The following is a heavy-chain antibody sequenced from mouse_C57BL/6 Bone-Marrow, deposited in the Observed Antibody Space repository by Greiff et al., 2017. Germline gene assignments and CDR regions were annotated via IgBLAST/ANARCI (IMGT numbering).Heavy chain of an antibody. CDR3: ASARYSYRWFAY. CDR2: IYPGSGST. Sequence: VQLQQSGAELVKPGASVKMSCKASGYTFTSYWITWVKQRPGQGLEWIGDIYPGSGSTNYNEKFKSKATLTVDTSSSTAYMQLSSLPSEDSAVYSYASARYSYRWFAYWGQGTLLTVSA. J-gene: IGHJ3*01. V-gene: IGHV1-55*01. CDR1: GYTFTSYW. D-gene: IGHD2-12*01.